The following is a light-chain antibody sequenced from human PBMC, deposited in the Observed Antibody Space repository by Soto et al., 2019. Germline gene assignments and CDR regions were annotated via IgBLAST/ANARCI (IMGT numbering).Light chain of an antibody. J-gene: IGLJ1*01. CDR1: TNDVGGYNY. CDR2: EVS. Sequence: QSVLTHPASVSGSPGQSITISCTGTTNDVGGYNYVSWYQQHPGKAPKLLIFEVSSRPSGVSNRFSGSKSGNTASLTISALQAEDEADYFCNSYTRSTSLPYVFGTGTKVTVL. V-gene: IGLV2-14*01. CDR3: NSYTRSTSLPYV.